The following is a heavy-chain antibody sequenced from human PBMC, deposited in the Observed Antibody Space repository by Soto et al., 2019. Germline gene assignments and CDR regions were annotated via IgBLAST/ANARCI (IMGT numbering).Heavy chain of an antibody. CDR1: GDSISSVAHY. J-gene: IGHJ4*02. Sequence: PSETLSLTCSVSGDSISSVAHYWAWIRQPPGKGLEWIGSLYYTGSTYYNPSLRSRAAMSIDTSKNQFSLKLSSVTAADTAVYYCARARYDSSGYYLFYWGQGTLVTVS. CDR2: LYYTGST. D-gene: IGHD3-22*01. CDR3: ARARYDSSGYYLFY. V-gene: IGHV4-39*01.